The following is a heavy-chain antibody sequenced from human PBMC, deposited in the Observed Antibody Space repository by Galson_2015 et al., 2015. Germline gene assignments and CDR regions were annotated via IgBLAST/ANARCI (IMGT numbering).Heavy chain of an antibody. CDR1: GYTFTSYA. V-gene: IGHV1-3*01. CDR2: INAGNGNT. Sequence: SVKVSCKASGYTFTSYAMHWVRQAPGQRLEWMGWINAGNGNTKYSQKFQGRVTITRDTSASTAYMELSSLRSEDTAVYYCARDAPPGSPFDYWGQGTLVTVSS. CDR3: ARDAPPGSPFDY. J-gene: IGHJ4*02.